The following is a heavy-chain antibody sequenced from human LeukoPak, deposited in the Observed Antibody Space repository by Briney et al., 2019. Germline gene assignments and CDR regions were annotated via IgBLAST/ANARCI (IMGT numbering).Heavy chain of an antibody. V-gene: IGHV4-34*01. CDR2: INHSGST. D-gene: IGHD1-14*01. J-gene: IGHJ4*02. Sequence: SETLSLTCAVYGGSFSGYYWSWIRQPPGKGLEWIGEINHSGSTNYNPSLKSRVTISVDTSKNQFSLKLSSVTAADTAVYYCAINHDLAYWGQGTLVTVSS. CDR1: GGSFSGYY. CDR3: AINHDLAY.